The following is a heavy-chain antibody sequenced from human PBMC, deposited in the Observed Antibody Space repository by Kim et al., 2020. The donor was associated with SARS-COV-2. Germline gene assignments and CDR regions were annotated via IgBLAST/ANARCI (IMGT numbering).Heavy chain of an antibody. CDR3: AGDSKGSGSYYPYYFDY. Sequence: FQGRVTITRDTSASTAYMELSSLRSEDTAVYYCAGDSKGSGSYYPYYFDYWGQGTLVTVSS. D-gene: IGHD3-10*01. V-gene: IGHV1-3*01. J-gene: IGHJ4*02.